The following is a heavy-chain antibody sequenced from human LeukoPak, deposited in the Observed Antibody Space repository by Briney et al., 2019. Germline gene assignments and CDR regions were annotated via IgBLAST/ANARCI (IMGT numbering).Heavy chain of an antibody. V-gene: IGHV4-34*01. Sequence: SETLSLTCAVYGGSFSGYYWSWIRQPPGKGLEWIGEINHSGSTNYNPSLKSRVTISVDTSKNQFSLKLSSVTAANTAVYYCARGLPVAGRVGAAPLDVWGKGTTVTVSS. J-gene: IGHJ6*04. CDR2: INHSGST. CDR3: ARGLPVAGRVGAAPLDV. D-gene: IGHD6-19*01. CDR1: GGSFSGYY.